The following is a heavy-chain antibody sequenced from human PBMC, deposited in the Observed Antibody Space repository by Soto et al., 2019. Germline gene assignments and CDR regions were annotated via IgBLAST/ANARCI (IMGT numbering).Heavy chain of an antibody. V-gene: IGHV3-23*01. CDR2: ISGSGDST. CDR1: GFNFRIYA. Sequence: GSLRLSCVASGFNFRIYAMTWVRQAPGKGLEWVSAISGSGDSTYYGESVKGRFTVSRDNSKNTLHLQLNSLRVDDTAVYYCARDMRWLDSWGQGVRVTVSS. D-gene: IGHD2-2*01. J-gene: IGHJ4*02. CDR3: ARDMRWLDS.